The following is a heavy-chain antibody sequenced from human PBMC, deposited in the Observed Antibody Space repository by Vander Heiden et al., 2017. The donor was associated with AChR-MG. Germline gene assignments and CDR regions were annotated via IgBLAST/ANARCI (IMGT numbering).Heavy chain of an antibody. CDR2: IRYDGSNK. D-gene: IGHD6-19*01. CDR1: AFTFSSSG. CDR3: AKAHIAVAGAGYYYYGMDV. V-gene: IGHV3-30*02. J-gene: IGHJ6*02. Sequence: QVPLVESGGGVVQLGGSLRLSCAASAFTFSSSGMDWVRQAPGKGLEWVAFIRYDGSNKYYADSVKGRFTISRDNSKNTLYLQMNSLRAEDTAVYYCAKAHIAVAGAGYYYYGMDVWGQGTTVTVSS.